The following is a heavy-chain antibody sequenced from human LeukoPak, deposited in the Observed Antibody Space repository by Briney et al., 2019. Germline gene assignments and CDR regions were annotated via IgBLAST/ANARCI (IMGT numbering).Heavy chain of an antibody. J-gene: IGHJ4*02. CDR1: GFSFSTYR. V-gene: IGHV3-21*01. D-gene: IGHD4-11*01. CDR2: ISSSSSYV. Sequence: GGSLRLSCAASGFSFSTYRMNWVRQGPGKGLEWVSSISSSSSYVYYADSVKGRFTISRDNAKNSLYLQMNSLRAEDTAVYYCGESNGGLPPPRDWGQGTLVTVSS. CDR3: GESNGGLPPPRD.